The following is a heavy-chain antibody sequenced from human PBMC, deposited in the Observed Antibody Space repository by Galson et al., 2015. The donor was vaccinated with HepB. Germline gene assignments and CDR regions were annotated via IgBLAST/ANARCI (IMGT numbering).Heavy chain of an antibody. CDR1: GFTFNNYW. V-gene: IGHV3-7*03. CDR3: ARDASGYSTY. J-gene: IGHJ4*02. Sequence: SLRLSCAASGFTFNNYWMSWVRQAPGKGLEWVANMNQDGSEKYYVDSVKGRFTNSRDNAKNSLYLQMNSLRAEDTAVYYCARDASGYSTYWGQGTLVTVSS. D-gene: IGHD3-22*01. CDR2: MNQDGSEK.